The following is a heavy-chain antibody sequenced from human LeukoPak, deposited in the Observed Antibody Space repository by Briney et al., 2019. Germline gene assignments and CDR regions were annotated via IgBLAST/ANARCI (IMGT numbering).Heavy chain of an antibody. Sequence: ASVKVSCKASGYTFTGYYMHWVRQAPGQGLEWMGWINPNSGGTNYAQKFQGRVTMTRDTSTSTAYMELRSLRSDDTAVYYCARPIRGYFDYWGQGTLVTVSS. D-gene: IGHD3-10*01. CDR2: INPNSGGT. CDR1: GYTFTGYY. V-gene: IGHV1-2*02. CDR3: ARPIRGYFDY. J-gene: IGHJ4*02.